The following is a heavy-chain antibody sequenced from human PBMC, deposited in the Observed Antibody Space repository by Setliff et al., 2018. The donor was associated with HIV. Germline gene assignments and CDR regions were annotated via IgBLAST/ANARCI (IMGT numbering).Heavy chain of an antibody. CDR3: ASARIPTGGTSTSLDY. J-gene: IGHJ4*02. Sequence: PGESLKISCAASGFSFTNYGMTWVRQAPGKGLEWVSGIRDSGVSVYYADSVKGRFTISRDNSKNTLFLQLNTLRPEDTAVYYCASARIPTGGTSTSLDYWGQGALVTVSS. V-gene: IGHV3-23*01. CDR2: IRDSGVSV. CDR1: GFSFTNYG. D-gene: IGHD1-1*01.